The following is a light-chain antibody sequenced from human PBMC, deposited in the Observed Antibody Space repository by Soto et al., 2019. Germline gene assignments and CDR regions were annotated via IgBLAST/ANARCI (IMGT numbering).Light chain of an antibody. V-gene: IGKV1-5*01. Sequence: DIQMTQSPSTLSASVGDRVTITCRASQSISSWLAWYQQKPGKAPKLLIYDASSLESGVPSRFSGSGSGTEFTLTISNLQPDDFATYYCQQYNNYSWTFGQGTKVEIK. CDR3: QQYNNYSWT. CDR1: QSISSW. J-gene: IGKJ1*01. CDR2: DAS.